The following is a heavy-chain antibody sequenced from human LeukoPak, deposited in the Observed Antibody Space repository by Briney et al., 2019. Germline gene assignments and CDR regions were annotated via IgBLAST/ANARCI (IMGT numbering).Heavy chain of an antibody. CDR3: ARGGHDYGDPFFDY. CDR1: GFTFSSYW. V-gene: IGHV3-7*01. J-gene: IGHJ4*02. D-gene: IGHD4-17*01. CDR2: IKQDGSEK. Sequence: GGSLRFSCAASGFTFSSYWMSWVRQAPGKGLEWVANIKQDGSEKYYVDSVKGRFTISRDNAKNSLYLQMNSLRAEDTAVYYCARGGHDYGDPFFDYWGQGTLVTVSS.